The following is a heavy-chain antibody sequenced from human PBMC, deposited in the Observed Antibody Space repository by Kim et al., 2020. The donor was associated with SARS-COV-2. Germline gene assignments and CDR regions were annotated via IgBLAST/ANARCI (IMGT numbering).Heavy chain of an antibody. CDR1: GFTFSSYD. V-gene: IGHV3-13*04. Sequence: GGSLRLSCAASGFTFSSYDMHWVRQATGKGLEWVSAIGTAGDTYYPGSVKGRFTISRENAKNSLYLQMNSLRAGDTAVYYCARGTPEYCSGGSCYSRYYYYGMDVWGQGTTVTVSS. D-gene: IGHD2-15*01. CDR2: IGTAGDT. CDR3: ARGTPEYCSGGSCYSRYYYYGMDV. J-gene: IGHJ6*02.